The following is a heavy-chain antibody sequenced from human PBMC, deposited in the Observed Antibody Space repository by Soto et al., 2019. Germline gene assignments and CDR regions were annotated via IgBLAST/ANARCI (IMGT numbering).Heavy chain of an antibody. CDR1: GFTFSSYA. D-gene: IGHD6-6*01. CDR2: IRGSGGST. J-gene: IGHJ6*02. CDR3: AKGEYSSSSDYYYYGMDV. V-gene: IGHV3-23*01. Sequence: GGSLRLSCAASGFTFSSYAMSWVRQAPGKGLEWVSAIRGSGGSTYYADSVKGRFTISRDNSKNTLYLQMNSLRAEDTAVYYCAKGEYSSSSDYYYYGMDVWGQGTTVTVSS.